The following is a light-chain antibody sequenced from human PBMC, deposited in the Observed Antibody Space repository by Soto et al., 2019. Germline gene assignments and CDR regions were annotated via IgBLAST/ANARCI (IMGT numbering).Light chain of an antibody. CDR2: GAS. V-gene: IGKV3-20*01. Sequence: EIVLTQSPGTLSLSPGERATLSCRASQTVSYTYLAWYQQKPGQAPKLLIYGASSRATGIPDRFSGSASGTDFTLTISRLEPEDFAVYYWQQYGSSPPWSSGQGTNVEIK. J-gene: IGKJ1*01. CDR1: QTVSYTY. CDR3: QQYGSSPPWS.